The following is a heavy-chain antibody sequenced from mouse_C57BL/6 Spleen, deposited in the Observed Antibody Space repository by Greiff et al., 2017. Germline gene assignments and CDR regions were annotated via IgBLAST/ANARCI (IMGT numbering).Heavy chain of an antibody. Sequence: QVQLQQSGAELARPGASVKLSCKASGYTFTSYGISWVKQRTGQGLEWIGEIYPRSGNTYYNEKFKGKATLTADKSSSTAYMELRSLTSEDSAVYFWAREDYYGSSPYAKDYWGQGTSVTVSS. CDR3: AREDYYGSSPYAKDY. CDR1: GYTFTSYG. CDR2: IYPRSGNT. J-gene: IGHJ4*01. D-gene: IGHD1-1*01. V-gene: IGHV1-81*01.